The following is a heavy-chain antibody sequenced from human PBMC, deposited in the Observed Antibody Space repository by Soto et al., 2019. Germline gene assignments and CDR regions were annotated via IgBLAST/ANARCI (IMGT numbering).Heavy chain of an antibody. Sequence: PSETLSLTCAVSGGSISSSNWWSWVRQPPGKGLEWIGEIYHSGSTHYNPSLKSRVTISVDKSKNQFSLKLSAVTAADTAVYYCASQAVAGTGEWDYWGQGTMVTVSS. D-gene: IGHD6-19*01. V-gene: IGHV4-4*02. J-gene: IGHJ4*02. CDR2: IYHSGST. CDR1: GGSISSSNW. CDR3: ASQAVAGTGEWDY.